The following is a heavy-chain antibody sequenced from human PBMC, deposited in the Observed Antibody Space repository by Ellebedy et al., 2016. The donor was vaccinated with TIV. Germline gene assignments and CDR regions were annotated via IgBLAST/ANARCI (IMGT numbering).Heavy chain of an antibody. CDR2: ISGNGATT. CDR1: GFTSSTNA. Sequence: GESLKISXAASGFTSSTNAMSCVRQAPGKGLEWVSVISGNGATTYNADSVKGRFTLSRDNAKNSLYLQMNSLRAEDTAVYYCVRDLVYGDYVFDYWGQGTLVTVSS. J-gene: IGHJ4*02. D-gene: IGHD4-17*01. V-gene: IGHV3-23*01. CDR3: VRDLVYGDYVFDY.